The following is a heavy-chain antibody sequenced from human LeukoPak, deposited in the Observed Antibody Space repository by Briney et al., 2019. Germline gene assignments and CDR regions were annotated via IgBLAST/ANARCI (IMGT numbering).Heavy chain of an antibody. CDR3: ARGGYSGYAGRRGSFNY. V-gene: IGHV4-4*07. J-gene: IGHJ4*02. Sequence: SGTLSLTCTVSGGSISSYYWSWMRQPAGKGLEWIGRIYSSGTTNYNPSLKSRVTMSVDTSKNQFSLKLSSVTAADTAVYYCARGGYSGYAGRRGSFNYWGQGTLVTVSS. CDR2: IYSSGTT. D-gene: IGHD5-12*01. CDR1: GGSISSYY.